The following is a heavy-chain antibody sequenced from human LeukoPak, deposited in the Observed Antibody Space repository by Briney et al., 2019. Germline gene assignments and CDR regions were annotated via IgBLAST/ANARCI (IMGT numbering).Heavy chain of an antibody. Sequence: ASVKVSCKASGYTFTSYYMHWVRQAPGQGLEWMGIINPSGGSTSYAQKFQGRVTMTRDTSTSTVYMELSSLRSEDTAVYYCARGRRDTIFGVVIPFDYWGQGTLVTVPS. CDR1: GYTFTSYY. D-gene: IGHD3-3*01. V-gene: IGHV1-46*01. CDR2: INPSGGST. J-gene: IGHJ4*02. CDR3: ARGRRDTIFGVVIPFDY.